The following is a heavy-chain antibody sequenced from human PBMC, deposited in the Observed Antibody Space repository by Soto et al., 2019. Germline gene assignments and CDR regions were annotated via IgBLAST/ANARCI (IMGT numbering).Heavy chain of an antibody. D-gene: IGHD5-12*01. CDR3: AREGSYSAYNFAHGIQLWSFDF. V-gene: IGHV4-4*07. CDR2: IFSSGST. Sequence: XETLSHTCTVSGGSINTFYWSGVWQPSGKGLEWIGRIFSSGSTSFNPSLESRVAMSVDTSKNHFSLNLSSVTAADMAVYYCAREGSYSAYNFAHGIQLWSFDFWGQGALVTVSS. J-gene: IGHJ4*02. CDR1: GGSINTFY.